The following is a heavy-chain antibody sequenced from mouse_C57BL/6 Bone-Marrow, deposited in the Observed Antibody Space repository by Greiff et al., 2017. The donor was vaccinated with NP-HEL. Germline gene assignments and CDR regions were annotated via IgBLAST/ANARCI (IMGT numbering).Heavy chain of an antibody. D-gene: IGHD1-1*01. Sequence: QVQLQQSGAELVRPGTSVKVSCKASGYAFTNYLIEWVKQRPGQGLEWIGVINPGSGGTNYNEKFKGKATLTADKSSSTAYMQLSSLTSEDSAVYFCARWSDYYGSDYFDYWGQGTTLTVSS. CDR1: GYAFTNYL. CDR2: INPGSGGT. J-gene: IGHJ2*01. CDR3: ARWSDYYGSDYFDY. V-gene: IGHV1-54*01.